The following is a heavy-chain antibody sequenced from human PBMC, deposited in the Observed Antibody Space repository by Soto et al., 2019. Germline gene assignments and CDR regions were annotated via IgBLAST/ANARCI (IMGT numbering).Heavy chain of an antibody. CDR3: ARERNTGYDYSYYYGMDV. D-gene: IGHD5-18*01. V-gene: IGHV3-30-3*01. Sequence: QVQLVESWGGVVQPGRSLRLSCAASGFTFSPHAMHWVRQGPGKGLEWVAVISYEGSNKYYADSVKGRFTISRDNSKNTLYLQMNSLRGEDTAVYYCARERNTGYDYSYYYGMDVWGQGTTVTVSS. CDR2: ISYEGSNK. J-gene: IGHJ6*02. CDR1: GFTFSPHA.